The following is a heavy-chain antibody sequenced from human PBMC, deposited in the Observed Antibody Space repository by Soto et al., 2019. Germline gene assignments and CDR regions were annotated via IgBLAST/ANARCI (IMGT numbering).Heavy chain of an antibody. CDR3: AKGDNLGPKTGYAFDP. CDR1: GDSVSSNTAS. J-gene: IGHJ5*02. D-gene: IGHD5-12*01. CDR2: TYFRSKWYN. V-gene: IGHV6-1*01. Sequence: SQTLSLTCAISGDSVSSNTASWNWVRQSPSRGLEWLGRTYFRSKWYNDYAVSVKSRIIINPDTSNNQFSLQLNSVTPEDTAVYFCAKGDNLGPKTGYAFDPWGQGIMVTVSS.